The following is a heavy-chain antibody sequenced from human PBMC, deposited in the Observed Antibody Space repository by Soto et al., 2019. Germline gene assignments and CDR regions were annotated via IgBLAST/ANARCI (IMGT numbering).Heavy chain of an antibody. J-gene: IGHJ3*02. D-gene: IGHD4-17*01. CDR3: GKVAGAWPTGDAFDI. CDR1: GFTFRSYA. CDR2: ISGSVIT. Sequence: PGGSLRLSCAASGFTFRSYAMSWVRQAPGKGLEWVSAISGSVITYYADSVKGRFTISRDNSKNTLYLQMNSLRAEDTAVCYCGKVAGAWPTGDAFDIWGQGTMVTVSS. V-gene: IGHV3-23*01.